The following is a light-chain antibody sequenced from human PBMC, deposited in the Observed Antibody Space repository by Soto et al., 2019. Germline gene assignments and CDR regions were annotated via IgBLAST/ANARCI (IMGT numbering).Light chain of an antibody. Sequence: EMVLTQSPGTLSLSPGERATLSCRASQSVSSSYLAWYQQKPGQAPRLLIYGASSRATGIPDRFSGSGSGTDFTITISRLEPEDFAVYYCQQYGSSPRITFGQGTRLEIK. J-gene: IGKJ5*01. CDR1: QSVSSSY. CDR3: QQYGSSPRIT. V-gene: IGKV3-20*01. CDR2: GAS.